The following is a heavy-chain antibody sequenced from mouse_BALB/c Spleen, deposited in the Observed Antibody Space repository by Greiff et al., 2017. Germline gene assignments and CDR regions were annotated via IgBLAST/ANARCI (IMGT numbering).Heavy chain of an antibody. D-gene: IGHD2-1*01. J-gene: IGHJ1*01. CDR3: ARPYGNDWDIDV. CDR1: GFTFSSYA. V-gene: IGHV5-9-4*01. Sequence: EVQLVESGGGLVKPGGSLKLSCAASGFTFSSYAMSWVRQSPEKRLEWVAEISSGGSYTYYPDTVTGRFTISRDNAKNTLYLEMSSLRSEDTAMYYCARPYGNDWDIDVWGAGTTVTVSS. CDR2: ISSGGSYT.